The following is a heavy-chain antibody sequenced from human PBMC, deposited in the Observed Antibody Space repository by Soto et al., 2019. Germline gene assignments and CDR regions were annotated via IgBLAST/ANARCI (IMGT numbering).Heavy chain of an antibody. CDR1: GDSISSSNYF. V-gene: IGHV4-39*07. D-gene: IGHD4-17*01. CDR2: IFYSGST. CDR3: ARAYGDYVFDY. Sequence: PSETLSLTCTVSGDSISSSNYFWGWIRQPPGKGLEWIGTIFYSGSTYYNPSLKSRVTISVDTSKNQFSLKLSSVTAADTAVYYCARAYGDYVFDYWGQGTLVTVSS. J-gene: IGHJ4*02.